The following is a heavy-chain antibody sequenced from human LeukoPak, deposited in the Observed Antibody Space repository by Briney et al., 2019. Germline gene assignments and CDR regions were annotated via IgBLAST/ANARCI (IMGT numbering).Heavy chain of an antibody. D-gene: IGHD3-10*01. CDR3: ARFMIPNYYGSGSHFDY. J-gene: IGHJ4*02. V-gene: IGHV4-39*01. Sequence: SETLSLTCTVSGGSISSSSYYWGWIRQPPGKGLEWVGSIYYSGSTYYNPSLKSRVTISVDTSKNQFSLKLSSVTAAGTAVYYCARFMIPNYYGSGSHFDYWGQGTLVTVSS. CDR2: IYYSGST. CDR1: GGSISSSSYY.